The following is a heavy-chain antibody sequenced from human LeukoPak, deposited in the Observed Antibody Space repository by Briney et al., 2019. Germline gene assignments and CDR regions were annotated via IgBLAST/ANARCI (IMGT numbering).Heavy chain of an antibody. CDR1: GSSISSYY. Sequence: PSETLSLTCTISGSSISSYYWSWIRQPPGKGLEWIGYIHHSGSTNYNPSLKSRVTISVDTSKNQFSLKLSSVTAADTAVYYCARGLDMYSSSWYYAFDIWGQGTMVTVYS. J-gene: IGHJ3*02. V-gene: IGHV4-59*08. D-gene: IGHD6-13*01. CDR2: IHHSGST. CDR3: ARGLDMYSSSWYYAFDI.